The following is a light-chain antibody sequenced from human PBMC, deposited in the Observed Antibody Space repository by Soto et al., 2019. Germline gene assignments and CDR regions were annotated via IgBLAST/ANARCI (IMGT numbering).Light chain of an antibody. CDR1: QSVGRY. CDR2: DAY. Sequence: EVVLTQSPATLSLSPGERATLSCRASQSVGRYLAWYQQKPGQAPRLLIYDAYNRATGIPARFSGSGSGTDFTLTISSLEPEDFAVYYCQQSSXWPPITFGQGTRLEIK. J-gene: IGKJ5*01. V-gene: IGKV3-11*01. CDR3: QQSSXWPPIT.